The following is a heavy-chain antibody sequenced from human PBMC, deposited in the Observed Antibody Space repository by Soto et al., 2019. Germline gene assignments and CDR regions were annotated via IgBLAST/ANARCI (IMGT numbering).Heavy chain of an antibody. D-gene: IGHD2-15*01. CDR2: ISAYYGDT. Sequence: QVQMVQSANEVKRPGASVKVSCKASGSTFTTYGSSWVRQAPGQGLEWMGWISAYYGDTKYAPEVQGRVTLTRDISTNTAYMGLRNLRSDDTARYCCVRASEPMRTIVTLAYWGQGTLVSVSS. CDR3: VRASEPMRTIVTLAY. V-gene: IGHV1-18*01. J-gene: IGHJ4*02. CDR1: GSTFTTYG.